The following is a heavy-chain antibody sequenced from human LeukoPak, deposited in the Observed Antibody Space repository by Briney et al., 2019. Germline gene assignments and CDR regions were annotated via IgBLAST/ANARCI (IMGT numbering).Heavy chain of an antibody. CDR3: PSMVRGAPYWYGVDV. D-gene: IGHD3-10*01. Sequence: SETLSLTCSVSGGSFSNYYWIWIRQPPGKGLECIGYMHDSGISDYNPSLKSRVTISLDASKSQFSLKLSSVTAADPAAYYCPSMVRGAPYWYGVDVWGQGTTVTVSS. CDR2: MHDSGIS. V-gene: IGHV4-59*01. CDR1: GGSFSNYY. J-gene: IGHJ6*02.